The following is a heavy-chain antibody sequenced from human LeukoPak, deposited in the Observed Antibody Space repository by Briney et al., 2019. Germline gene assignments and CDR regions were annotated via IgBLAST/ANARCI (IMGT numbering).Heavy chain of an antibody. CDR2: MNPNSGNT. J-gene: IGHJ4*02. D-gene: IGHD3-9*01. V-gene: IGHV1-8*02. CDR1: GGTLSSYA. CDR3: ARGDWLPDY. Sequence: ASVKVSCKASGGTLSSYAISWVRQATGQGLEWMGWMNPNSGNTGYAQKFQGRVTMTRNTSISTVYMELSSLRSEDTAVYYCARGDWLPDYWGQGTLVTVSS.